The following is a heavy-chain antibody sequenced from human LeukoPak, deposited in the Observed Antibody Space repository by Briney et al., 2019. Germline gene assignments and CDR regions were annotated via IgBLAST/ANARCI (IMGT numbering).Heavy chain of an antibody. V-gene: IGHV3-33*06. D-gene: IGHD3-3*01. J-gene: IGHJ4*02. Sequence: PGGSLRLSCAASGFAFSSYGMHWVRQAPGTGLEWVAVIWSDGSTDHYTDSVKGRFTISRDNSRNALHLQMNSLRAEDTAVYYCAKGVVTRGYWGQGTLVTVSS. CDR1: GFAFSSYG. CDR2: IWSDGSTD. CDR3: AKGVVTRGY.